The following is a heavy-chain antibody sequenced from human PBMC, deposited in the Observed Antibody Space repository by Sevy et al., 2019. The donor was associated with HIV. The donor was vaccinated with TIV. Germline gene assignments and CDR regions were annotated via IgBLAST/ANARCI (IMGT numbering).Heavy chain of an antibody. CDR2: IHYSGST. CDR3: ARASGQSTSSRYFDF. D-gene: IGHD6-6*01. CDR1: GDSISSYY. V-gene: IGHV4-59*01. Sequence: SETQSLTCTVSGDSISSYYWSWMRQPPGKGLEWIGYIHYSGSTNYNPSLKSRVTISVDTSKSQFSLNLNSVTAADTAVYFCARASGQSTSSRYFDFWGQGTLVTVSS. J-gene: IGHJ4*02.